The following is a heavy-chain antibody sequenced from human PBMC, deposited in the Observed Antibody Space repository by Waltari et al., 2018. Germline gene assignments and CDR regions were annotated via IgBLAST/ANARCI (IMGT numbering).Heavy chain of an antibody. D-gene: IGHD3-10*01. CDR3: AGRSGSYSAAFDI. CDR2: IYSGGST. J-gene: IGHJ3*02. CDR1: GFTVSSNY. V-gene: IGHV3-53*01. Sequence: EVQLVESGGGLIQPGGSLRLSCAASGFTVSSNYMSWVRQAPGKGLEWVSVIYSGGSTYYADSVKGRVTISRDNSKNTLYRQMNSLRAEDTAVYYCAGRSGSYSAAFDIWGQGTMVTVSS.